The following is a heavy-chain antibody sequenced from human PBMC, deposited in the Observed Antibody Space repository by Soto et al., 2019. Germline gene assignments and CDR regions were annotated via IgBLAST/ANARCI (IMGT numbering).Heavy chain of an antibody. D-gene: IGHD6-25*01. V-gene: IGHV4-59*01. CDR3: GGGHKDYYYGMDV. Sequence: SETLSLTCTVSGGSISSYYWSWIRQPPGKGLEWIGYIYYSGSTNYNPSLKSRVTISVDTSKNQFSLKLSSVTAADTAVYYCGGGHKDYYYGMDVWGQGTTVTVSS. CDR2: IYYSGST. J-gene: IGHJ6*02. CDR1: GGSISSYY.